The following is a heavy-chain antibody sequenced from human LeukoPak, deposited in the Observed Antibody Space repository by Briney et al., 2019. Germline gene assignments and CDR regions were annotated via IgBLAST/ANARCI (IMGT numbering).Heavy chain of an antibody. Sequence: GRSLRLSRAASGFSLMNYSMHWVRPAPHRGVEWVGIIWFDGSKNYHADSVKSRFTSARDNSKNTLYLQMSSLRVEDTAVYFWARVGYSTSLGFDYWGLGTLVTVSS. J-gene: IGHJ4*02. CDR2: IWFDGSKN. CDR3: ARVGYSTSLGFDY. CDR1: GFSLMNYS. V-gene: IGHV3-33*03. D-gene: IGHD6-13*01.